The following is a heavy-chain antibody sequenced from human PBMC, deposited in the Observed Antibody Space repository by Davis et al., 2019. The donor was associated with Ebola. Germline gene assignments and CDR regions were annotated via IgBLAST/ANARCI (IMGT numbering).Heavy chain of an antibody. V-gene: IGHV4-34*01. CDR3: ARGIAAAGTFLDY. D-gene: IGHD6-13*01. Sequence: PGGSLRLSCAVYGGSFSGYYWSWIRQPPGKGLEWIGEINHSGSTNYNPSLKSRVTISVDTSKNQFSLKLSSVTAADTAVYYCARGIAAAGTFLDYWGQGTLVTVSS. CDR2: INHSGST. J-gene: IGHJ4*02. CDR1: GGSFSGYY.